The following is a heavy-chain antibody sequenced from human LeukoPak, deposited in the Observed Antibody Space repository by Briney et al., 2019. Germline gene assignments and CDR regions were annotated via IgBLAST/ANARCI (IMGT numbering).Heavy chain of an antibody. CDR2: ISGSGGST. J-gene: IGHJ4*02. CDR3: AREGGYCYSTSCRYFDY. D-gene: IGHD2-2*01. Sequence: PGGSLRLSCAASGFTFSSYAMSWVRQAPGKGLEWVSAISGSGGSTYYADSVKGRFTISRDNAKNSLYLQMNSLRAEDTAVYYCAREGGYCYSTSCRYFDYWGQGTLVTVSS. V-gene: IGHV3-23*01. CDR1: GFTFSSYA.